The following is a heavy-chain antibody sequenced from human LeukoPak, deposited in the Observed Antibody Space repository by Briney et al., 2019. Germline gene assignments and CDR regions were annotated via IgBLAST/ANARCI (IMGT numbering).Heavy chain of an antibody. Sequence: PSETLSLTCTVSGYSISSGYYWGWIRQPPGKGLEWIGSIYHGGSTYYNPSLKSRVTISVDTSKNQFSLKLRSVTAADTAVYYCARVGVGWLLYFDYWGQGTLVTVSS. CDR1: GYSISSGYY. CDR2: IYHGGST. CDR3: ARVGVGWLLYFDY. D-gene: IGHD3-22*01. J-gene: IGHJ4*02. V-gene: IGHV4-38-2*02.